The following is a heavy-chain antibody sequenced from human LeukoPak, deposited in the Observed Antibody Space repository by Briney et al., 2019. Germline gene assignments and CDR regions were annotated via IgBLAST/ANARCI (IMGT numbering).Heavy chain of an antibody. J-gene: IGHJ6*03. Sequence: SETLSLTCAVYSGSFSDYSWTWIRQAPGEGLEWIGEINHNGGTNHNPSLVSRVIMSVDTSKNQFSLKVSSVTAADTAVYYCARVAYRYSINDWSRTGLGAYATKYYYYMDVWGKGTTVTVSS. CDR3: ARVAYRYSINDWSRTGLGAYATKYYYYMDV. CDR2: INHNGGT. V-gene: IGHV4-34*01. CDR1: SGSFSDYS. D-gene: IGHD3-9*01.